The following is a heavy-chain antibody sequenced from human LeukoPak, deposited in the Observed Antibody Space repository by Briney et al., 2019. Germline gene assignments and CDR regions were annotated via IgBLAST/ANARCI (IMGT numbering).Heavy chain of an antibody. CDR2: INLSGASP. Sequence: GASVNVSCKASGYTFSDYHTHWVRQAPGQGLEWMGLINLSGASPDYAQKFQGRVTLTRDTSPGTFYMELSSLRSEDTAVYYCARGDTNYYYGLDVWGQGTTVTVSS. V-gene: IGHV1-46*01. CDR3: ARGDTNYYYGLDV. CDR1: GYTFSDYH. D-gene: IGHD5-18*01. J-gene: IGHJ6*02.